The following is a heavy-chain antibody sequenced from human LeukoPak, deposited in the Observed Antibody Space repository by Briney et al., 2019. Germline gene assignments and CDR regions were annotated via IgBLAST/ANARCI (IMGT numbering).Heavy chain of an antibody. CDR3: ASAEQPASQFDY. D-gene: IGHD2-2*01. Sequence: GGSLRLSCAASGFTFSSYEMNWVRQAPGKGLEWVAVISYDGSNKYYADSVKGRFTISRDNSKNTVYLQMNSLRAEDTAIYYCASAEQPASQFDYWGQGALVTVSS. CDR2: ISYDGSNK. J-gene: IGHJ4*02. CDR1: GFTFSSYE. V-gene: IGHV3-30*03.